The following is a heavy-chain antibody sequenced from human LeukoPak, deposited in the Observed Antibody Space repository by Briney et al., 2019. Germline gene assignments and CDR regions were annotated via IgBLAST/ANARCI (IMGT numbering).Heavy chain of an antibody. Sequence: ASVKVSCKASGYTFTSYGISWVRQAPGQGLEWMGWISAYNGNTNYAQKLQGRVTMTTDTSTSTAYMELRSLRSDDTAVYYCARVGAAVLDYYYGMDVWGEGTTVTVSS. V-gene: IGHV1-18*04. CDR2: ISAYNGNT. D-gene: IGHD6-13*01. CDR3: ARVGAAVLDYYYGMDV. CDR1: GYTFTSYG. J-gene: IGHJ6*04.